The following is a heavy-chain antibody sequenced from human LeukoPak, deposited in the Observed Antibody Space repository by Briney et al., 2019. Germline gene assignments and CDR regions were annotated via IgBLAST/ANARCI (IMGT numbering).Heavy chain of an antibody. CDR3: ARNSRGFRRSFDY. Sequence: SETLSLTCTVSGGSISSYYWSWIRQPPGKGLEWIGYIYYSGSTNYNPSLKSRVTISVDTSKKQFSLKLSSVTAADTAVYYCARNSRGFRRSFDYWGQGTLVTVPS. D-gene: IGHD3-3*01. J-gene: IGHJ4*02. CDR2: IYYSGST. V-gene: IGHV4-59*08. CDR1: GGSISSYY.